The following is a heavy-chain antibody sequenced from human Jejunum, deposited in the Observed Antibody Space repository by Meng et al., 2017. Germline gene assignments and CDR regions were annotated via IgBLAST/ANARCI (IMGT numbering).Heavy chain of an antibody. V-gene: IGHV3-30*19. D-gene: IGHD2-2*01. Sequence: GESLKISCAASGSSFSNHGMYWVRQAPPKGLEWVAVVSADGNNKIYADSVKGRFTISRDNSKNTLFLQMNTLGRDDTALYYCAKRRPVGPTPGSLDVWGQGTMVTVSS. CDR1: GSSFSNHG. J-gene: IGHJ3*01. CDR2: VSADGNNK. CDR3: AKRRPVGPTPGSLDV.